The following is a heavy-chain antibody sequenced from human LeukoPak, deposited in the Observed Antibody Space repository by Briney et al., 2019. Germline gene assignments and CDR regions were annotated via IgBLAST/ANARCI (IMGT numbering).Heavy chain of an antibody. CDR3: AKATIFGVVDYFDY. Sequence: GTLRLSCAASGFTFSSYGMSWVRQAPGKGLEWVSTISDSGGTTYYADSVKGRFTISRDNSKNTLYLQMNSLRAEDTAVYYCAKATIFGVVDYFDYWGQGTLVTVSS. V-gene: IGHV3-23*01. D-gene: IGHD3-3*01. CDR2: ISDSGGTT. J-gene: IGHJ4*02. CDR1: GFTFSSYG.